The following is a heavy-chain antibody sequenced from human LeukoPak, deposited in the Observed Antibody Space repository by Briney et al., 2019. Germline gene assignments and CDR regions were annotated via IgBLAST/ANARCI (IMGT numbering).Heavy chain of an antibody. CDR1: GGSISSSSYY. V-gene: IGHV4-39*01. CDR2: IYYSGST. D-gene: IGHD3-22*01. Sequence: SETLSLTCTVSGGSISSSSYYWGWIRQPPGKGLEWLGSIYYSGSTYYNPPLNSRVTISVDTSKNQFSLKLSSVTAADTAVYYCAELHYYDSSGYFEYFQHWGQGTLVTVSS. CDR3: AELHYYDSSGYFEYFQH. J-gene: IGHJ1*01.